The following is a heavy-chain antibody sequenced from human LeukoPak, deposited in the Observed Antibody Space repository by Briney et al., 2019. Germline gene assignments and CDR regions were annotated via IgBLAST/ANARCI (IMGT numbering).Heavy chain of an antibody. Sequence: PSETLSLICTVSGGSISSGSYYWSWIRQPAGKGLEWIGRIYTSGSTNYNPSLKSRVTISVDTSKNQFSLKLSSVTAADTAVYYCARMTVYYYYMDVWGKGTTVTVSS. V-gene: IGHV4-61*02. CDR1: GGSISSGSYY. D-gene: IGHD4-17*01. J-gene: IGHJ6*03. CDR2: IYTSGST. CDR3: ARMTVYYYYMDV.